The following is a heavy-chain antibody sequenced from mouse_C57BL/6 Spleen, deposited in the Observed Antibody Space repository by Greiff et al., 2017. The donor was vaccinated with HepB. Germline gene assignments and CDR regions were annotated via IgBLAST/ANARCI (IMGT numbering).Heavy chain of an antibody. V-gene: IGHV1-15*01. J-gene: IGHJ3*01. Sequence: VQLQQSGAELVRPGASVTLSCKASGYTFTDYEMHWVKQTPVHGLEWIGAIDPETGGTAYNQKFKGKAILTADKSSSTAYMELRSLTSEDSAVYYCTRGAYSNDGAWFAYWGQGTLVTVSA. CDR2: IDPETGGT. D-gene: IGHD2-12*01. CDR3: TRGAYSNDGAWFAY. CDR1: GYTFTDYE.